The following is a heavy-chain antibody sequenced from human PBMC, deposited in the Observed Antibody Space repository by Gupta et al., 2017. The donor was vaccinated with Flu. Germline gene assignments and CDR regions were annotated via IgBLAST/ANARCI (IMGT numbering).Heavy chain of an antibody. Sequence: RQAPGKGLEWVSYLSGGGSVIYYADSMKGRFTISRDNGKKSVYLQMHSLRVDDTAIYYCARGRATWAPDAFDVWGQGTTVNVSS. V-gene: IGHV3-11*01. CDR2: LSGGGSVI. D-gene: IGHD1-26*01. J-gene: IGHJ3*01. CDR3: ARGRATWAPDAFDV.